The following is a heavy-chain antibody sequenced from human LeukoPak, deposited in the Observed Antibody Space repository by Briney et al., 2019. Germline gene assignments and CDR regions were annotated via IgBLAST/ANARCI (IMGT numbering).Heavy chain of an antibody. Sequence: SETLSLTCTVSGGSISSYYWSWIRQPPGKGLEWSGYIYYSGSTNYNPSLKSRVTISVDTSKNQFSLKLSSVTAADTAVYYCASFYGSGSYFDYGGQGTLGTVSA. CDR1: GGSISSYY. CDR2: IYYSGST. J-gene: IGHJ4*02. D-gene: IGHD3-10*01. V-gene: IGHV4-59*08. CDR3: ASFYGSGSYFDY.